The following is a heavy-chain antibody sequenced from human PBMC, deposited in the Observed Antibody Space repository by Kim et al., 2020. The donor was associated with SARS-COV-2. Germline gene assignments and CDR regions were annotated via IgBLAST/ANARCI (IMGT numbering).Heavy chain of an antibody. Sequence: GRVTITADKSTSTAYMELSSLRSEDTAVYYCARDLNASIVVVPAAGAFDIWGQGTMVTVSS. D-gene: IGHD2-2*01. CDR3: ARDLNASIVVVPAAGAFDI. J-gene: IGHJ3*02. V-gene: IGHV1-69*04.